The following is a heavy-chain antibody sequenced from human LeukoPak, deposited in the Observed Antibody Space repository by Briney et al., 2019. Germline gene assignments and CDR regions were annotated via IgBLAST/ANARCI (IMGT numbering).Heavy chain of an antibody. V-gene: IGHV3-21*01. CDR3: ARENIVLMVYAIDD. J-gene: IGHJ4*02. Sequence: NPGGSLRLSCAASGFTFSSYSMNWVRQAPGKGLEWVSSISSSSSYIYYADSVKGGFTISRDNAKNSLYLQMNSLRAEHTAVYYCARENIVLMVYAIDDWGQGTLVTVSS. CDR1: GFTFSSYS. CDR2: ISSSSSYI. D-gene: IGHD2-8*01.